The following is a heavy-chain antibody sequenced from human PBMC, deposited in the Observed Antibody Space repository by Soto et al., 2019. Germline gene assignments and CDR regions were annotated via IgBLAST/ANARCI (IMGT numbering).Heavy chain of an antibody. D-gene: IGHD2-15*01. Sequence: EVQLLESGGGLVQPGGSLRLSCSGSGFTFSSNAIHWVRQAPGKGLGWVSGTTASGDRTYYGDSVKGRFTISRDNSKNTLYLQMNSLRADDTAVYYCATRDCSGGTCYFDYWGQGTLVTVSS. CDR1: GFTFSSNA. CDR2: TTASGDRT. J-gene: IGHJ4*02. CDR3: ATRDCSGGTCYFDY. V-gene: IGHV3-23*01.